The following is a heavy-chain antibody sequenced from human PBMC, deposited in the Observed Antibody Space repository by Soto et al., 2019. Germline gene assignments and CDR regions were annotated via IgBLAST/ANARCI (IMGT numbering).Heavy chain of an antibody. CDR2: ISYDGSDK. CDR1: GFTFSSYA. Sequence: GSLRLSCAASGFTFSSYAMHWVRQAPGKGLEWVALISYDGSDKDHADSVKGRFTISRDNSRNTLFLQMNSLRAEDTAVYYCARDYYKDYDSSGYYRSPAVWGQGTLVTVSS. CDR3: ARDYYKDYDSSGYYRSPAV. V-gene: IGHV3-30-3*01. D-gene: IGHD3-22*01. J-gene: IGHJ4*02.